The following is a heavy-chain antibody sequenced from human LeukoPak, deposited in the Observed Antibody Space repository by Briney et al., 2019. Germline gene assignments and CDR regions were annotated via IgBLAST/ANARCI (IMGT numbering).Heavy chain of an antibody. V-gene: IGHV3-66*01. Sequence: GGSLRLSCAASGFTVSSNHMSWVRQAPGKGLEWVSVIYTGGSTYYADSVKGRFTISRDNSKNTLYLQMNSLRAEDTAVYYCAGSSSYGGFDPWGQGTLVTVSS. J-gene: IGHJ5*02. CDR2: IYTGGST. CDR3: AGSSSYGGFDP. D-gene: IGHD6-13*01. CDR1: GFTVSSNH.